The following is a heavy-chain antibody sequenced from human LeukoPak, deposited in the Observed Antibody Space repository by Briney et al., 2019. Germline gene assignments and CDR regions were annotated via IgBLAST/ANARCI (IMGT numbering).Heavy chain of an antibody. CDR3: ARDRSTVTKNWFDP. V-gene: IGHV1-2*02. CDR1: GYTFTGYY. Sequence: ASVKVSCKASGYTFTGYYMHWVRQAPGQGLEWMGWINPNSGGTNYVQKFQGRVTMTRDTSISTAYMELSRLRSDDTAVYYCARDRSTVTKNWFDPWGQGTLVTVSS. D-gene: IGHD4-17*01. CDR2: INPNSGGT. J-gene: IGHJ5*02.